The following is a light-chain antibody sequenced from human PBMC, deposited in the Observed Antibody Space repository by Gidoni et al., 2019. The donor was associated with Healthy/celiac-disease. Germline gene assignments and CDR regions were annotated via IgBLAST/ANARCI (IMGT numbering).Light chain of an antibody. CDR3: QQYNNWPRT. J-gene: IGKJ1*01. CDR1: QSVSSN. Sequence: EKVMTQSPATPSVSPGERATLSCRASQSVSSNLAWYQQKPGQAPRLLIYGASTRATGIPARFSGSGSGTEFTLTISSLQSEDFAVYYCQQYNNWPRTFXXXTKVEIK. CDR2: GAS. V-gene: IGKV3-15*01.